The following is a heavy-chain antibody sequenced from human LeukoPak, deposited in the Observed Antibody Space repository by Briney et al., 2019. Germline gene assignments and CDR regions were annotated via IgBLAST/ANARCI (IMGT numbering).Heavy chain of an antibody. CDR1: GCSFNTYW. CDR3: SRGPSTTLTTF. D-gene: IGHD4-17*01. CDR2: IKPDGDTT. V-gene: IGHV3-7*01. J-gene: IGHJ4*02. Sequence: GGSLRLSCTVSGCSFNTYWMTWVRQAPGKGLEWVANIKPDGDTTNYLDSVKGRFTISRDNAKSSLHLQMNGLTAEDTAVYYCSRGPSTTLTTFWGQGTMVTVSS.